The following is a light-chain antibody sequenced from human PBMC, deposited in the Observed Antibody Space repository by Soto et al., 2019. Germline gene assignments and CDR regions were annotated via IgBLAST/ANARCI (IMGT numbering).Light chain of an antibody. J-gene: IGKJ5*01. CDR1: QSLVYNEGHTY. CDR3: MQGRHWPIT. Sequence: DVVMTQSPLSLPVTLGQPASISCRSSQSLVYNEGHTYLNWFHQRPCQSPRRLIYGVSNRDSGVPDRFGGSGSGTAFTLRISRVEAEDVGVYYCMQGRHWPITFGQGTRLEIK. CDR2: GVS. V-gene: IGKV2-30*01.